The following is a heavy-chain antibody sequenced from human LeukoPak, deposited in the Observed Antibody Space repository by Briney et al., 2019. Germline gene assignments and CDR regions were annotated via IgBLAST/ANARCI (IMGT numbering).Heavy chain of an antibody. Sequence: GESLKISCKGSGYSFTSYWIGRVRQMPGKGLEWMGIIYPGDSDTRYSPSFQGQVTISADKSISTAYLQRSSLKASDTAMYYCARVAVAAKGAHNWFDPWGQGTLVTVSS. CDR3: ARVAVAAKGAHNWFDP. V-gene: IGHV5-51*01. J-gene: IGHJ5*02. D-gene: IGHD6-19*01. CDR2: IYPGDSDT. CDR1: GYSFTSYW.